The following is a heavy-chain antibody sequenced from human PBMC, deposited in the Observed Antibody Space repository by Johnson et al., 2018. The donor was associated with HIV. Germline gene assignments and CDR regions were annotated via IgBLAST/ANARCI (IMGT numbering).Heavy chain of an antibody. J-gene: IGHJ3*02. CDR1: GFTVSSNY. Sequence: VQLVETGGGLIQPGGSLRLSCAASGFTVSSNYMNWVRQAPGKGLEWVSVIYSGGSTYYADSVTGRFTISRENSKNTLYLQMNSLRAEDTAVYYCAKDLSIAARPAAFDIWGQGTMVTVSS. V-gene: IGHV3-53*02. D-gene: IGHD6-6*01. CDR2: IYSGGST. CDR3: AKDLSIAARPAAFDI.